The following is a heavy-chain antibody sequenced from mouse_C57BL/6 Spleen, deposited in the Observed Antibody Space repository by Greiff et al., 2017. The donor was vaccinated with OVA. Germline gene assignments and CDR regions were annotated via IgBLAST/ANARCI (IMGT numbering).Heavy chain of an antibody. CDR2: IYPGDGDT. V-gene: IGHV1-82*01. CDR1: GYAFSNSW. D-gene: IGHD2-3*01. CDR3: AREGDGLYYAMDY. J-gene: IGHJ4*01. Sequence: VQLVESGPELVKPGASVKISCKASGYAFSNSWMNWVKQRPGKGLEWIGRIYPGDGDTNYNGKFKGKATLTADKSSSTAYMQLSSLTSEDSAVYLCAREGDGLYYAMDYWGQGTSVTVSS.